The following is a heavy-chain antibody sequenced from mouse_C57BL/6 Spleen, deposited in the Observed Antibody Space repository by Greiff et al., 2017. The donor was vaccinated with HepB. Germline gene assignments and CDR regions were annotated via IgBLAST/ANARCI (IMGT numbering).Heavy chain of an antibody. J-gene: IGHJ4*01. V-gene: IGHV1-55*01. D-gene: IGHD1-1*01. CDR3: AIYGSSYPYAMDY. Sequence: QVQLQQPGAELVKPGASVKMSCKASGYTFTSYWITWVKQRPGQGLEWIGDIYPGSGSTNYNEKFKSKATLTVDTSSSTAYMQLSSLTSEDSAVYYCAIYGSSYPYAMDYWGQGTSVTVSS. CDR1: GYTFTSYW. CDR2: IYPGSGST.